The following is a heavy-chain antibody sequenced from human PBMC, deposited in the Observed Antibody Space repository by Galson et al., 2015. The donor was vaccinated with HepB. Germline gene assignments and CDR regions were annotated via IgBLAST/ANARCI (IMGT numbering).Heavy chain of an antibody. CDR2: INHSGST. CDR1: GGSFSGYY. J-gene: IGHJ4*02. CDR3: ARVRPDYGDHDFDY. Sequence: ETLSLTCAVYGGSFSGYYWSWIRQPPGKGLEWIGEINHSGSTNYNPSLKSRVTISVDTSKNQFSLKLSSVTAADTAVYYCARVRPDYGDHDFDYWGQGTLVTVSS. V-gene: IGHV4-34*01. D-gene: IGHD4-17*01.